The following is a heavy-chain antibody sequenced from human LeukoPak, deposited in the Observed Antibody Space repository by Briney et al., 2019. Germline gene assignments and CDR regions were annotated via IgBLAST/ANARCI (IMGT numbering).Heavy chain of an antibody. D-gene: IGHD1-26*01. V-gene: IGHV3-23*01. CDR2: ISGSGGST. CDR3: AKTYSGSYSYYFDY. CDR1: GFTFSSYA. J-gene: IGHJ4*02. Sequence: GGSRRLSCAASGFTFSSYAMSWVRQAPGKGLEWVSAISGSGGSTYYADSVKGRFTISRDNSKNTLYLQMNSLRAEDTAVYYCAKTYSGSYSYYFDYWGQGTLVTVSS.